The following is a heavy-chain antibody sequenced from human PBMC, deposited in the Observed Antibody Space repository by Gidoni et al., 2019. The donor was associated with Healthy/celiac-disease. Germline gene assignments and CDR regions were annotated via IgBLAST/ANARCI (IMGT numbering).Heavy chain of an antibody. CDR3: ARDPSASGWYDY. D-gene: IGHD6-19*01. J-gene: IGHJ4*02. CDR1: GGSISSGGYY. CDR2: TYYSGST. V-gene: IGHV4-31*03. Sequence: VQLQESGPGLVKPSQPLSPTCTVSGGSISSGGYYWSWIRQHPGKGLEWIGYTYYSGSTYYNPSLKSRVTISVDTSKNQFSLKLSSVTAADTAVYYCARDPSASGWYDYWGQGTLVTVSS.